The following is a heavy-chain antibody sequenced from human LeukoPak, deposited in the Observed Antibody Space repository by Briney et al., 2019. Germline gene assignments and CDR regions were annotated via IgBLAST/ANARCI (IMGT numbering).Heavy chain of an antibody. CDR3: ARERLPKNAFDI. CDR1: GGTFSSYA. V-gene: IGHV1-69*13. D-gene: IGHD1-1*01. J-gene: IGHJ3*02. Sequence: SVKVSCKASGGTFSSYAISWVRQAPGQGLEWMGGIIPILGTANYAQKFQGRVTITADESTSTAYMELSSLRSEDTAVYYCARERLPKNAFDIWGQGTMVTVSS. CDR2: IIPILGTA.